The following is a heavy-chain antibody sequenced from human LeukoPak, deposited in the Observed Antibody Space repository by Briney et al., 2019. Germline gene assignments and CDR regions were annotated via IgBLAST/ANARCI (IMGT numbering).Heavy chain of an antibody. D-gene: IGHD6-13*01. Sequence: SVNVSCKASGGTFSSYAISWVRQAPGQGLEWMGGIIPIFGTANYAQKFQGRVTITADECTSTAYMELSSLRSEDTAVYYCARGGPYSSSWLYDAFDIWGQGTMVTVSS. CDR2: IIPIFGTA. V-gene: IGHV1-69*01. J-gene: IGHJ3*02. CDR1: GGTFSSYA. CDR3: ARGGPYSSSWLYDAFDI.